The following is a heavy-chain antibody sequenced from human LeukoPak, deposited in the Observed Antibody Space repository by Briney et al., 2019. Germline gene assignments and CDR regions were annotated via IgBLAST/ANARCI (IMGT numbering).Heavy chain of an antibody. J-gene: IGHJ4*02. CDR3: AXXGYYDSSGYYY. D-gene: IGHD3-22*01. CDR2: IYYSGST. CDR1: GGSFSGYY. Sequence: SETLSLTCAVYGGSFSGYYWSWIRQPPGKGLEWIGYIYYSGSTNYNPSLKSRVTISVDTSKNQFSLKLSSVTAADTAVYYCAXXGYYDSSGYYYWGQGTLVTVSS. V-gene: IGHV4-34*11.